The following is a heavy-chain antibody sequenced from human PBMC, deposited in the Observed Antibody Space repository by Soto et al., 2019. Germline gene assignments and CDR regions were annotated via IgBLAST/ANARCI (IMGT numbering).Heavy chain of an antibody. J-gene: IGHJ4*02. CDR2: IHHSGDT. Sequence: QVQLQQWGAGLLKPSETLSLTCAVYGGSFSAYYWSWIRQPPGKGLEWIGEIHHSGDTNYIPSLKARVAMSVDTAKNQFALNLRSVTAADSAVYYCAGSGELLLRHYFDYWGQGTLVTVSS. D-gene: IGHD1-26*01. CDR1: GGSFSAYY. CDR3: AGSGELLLRHYFDY. V-gene: IGHV4-34*01.